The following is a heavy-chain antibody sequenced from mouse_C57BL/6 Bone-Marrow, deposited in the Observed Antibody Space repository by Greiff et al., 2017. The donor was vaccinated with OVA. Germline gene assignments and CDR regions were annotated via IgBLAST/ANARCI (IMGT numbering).Heavy chain of an antibody. V-gene: IGHV5-4*01. Sequence: VQLKESGGGLVKPGGSLKLSCAASGFTFSSYAMSWVRQTPEKRLEWVATISDGGSYTYYPDNVKGRFTISRDNAKNNLYLQMSHLKSEDKAMYYCARLYYGNYGYFDVWGTGTTVTVSS. J-gene: IGHJ1*03. CDR2: ISDGGSYT. D-gene: IGHD2-1*01. CDR1: GFTFSSYA. CDR3: ARLYYGNYGYFDV.